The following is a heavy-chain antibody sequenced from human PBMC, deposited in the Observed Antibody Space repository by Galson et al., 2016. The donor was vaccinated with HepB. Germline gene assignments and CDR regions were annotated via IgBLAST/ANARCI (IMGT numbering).Heavy chain of an antibody. CDR1: GFTFNTDM. CDR2: MSGDGGEI. J-gene: IGHJ3*02. D-gene: IGHD6-6*01. V-gene: IGHV3-43*02. CDR3: SKDIPPQAARQAFHI. Sequence: SLRLSCAASGFTFNTDMMHWVRQAPGKGLEHVAAMSGDGGEIFYGKSVRGRFTISRDNSKNSLFLEMNSLRTEHTAFYYCSKDIPPQAARQAFHIWGQGTLVIVSS.